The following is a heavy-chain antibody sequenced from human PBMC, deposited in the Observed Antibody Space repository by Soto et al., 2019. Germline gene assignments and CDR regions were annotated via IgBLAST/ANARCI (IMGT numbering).Heavy chain of an antibody. D-gene: IGHD4-17*01. CDR3: ATTIIYGDPGDY. V-gene: IGHV1-46*01. CDR2: IDPSGART. J-gene: IGHJ4*02. CDR1: GYTFISYY. Sequence: QVQVQQSRAEVKEPGASVRISCKASGYTFISYYMHWVRQAPGQGLEWMGIIDPSGARTTYAQRFRGRVTMTWDMSRSTVYMDMTSMRPDDTAVYFCATTIIYGDPGDYWGQGTVVSVSS.